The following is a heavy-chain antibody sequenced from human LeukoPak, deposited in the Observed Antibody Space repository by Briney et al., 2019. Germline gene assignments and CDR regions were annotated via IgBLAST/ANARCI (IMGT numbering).Heavy chain of an antibody. V-gene: IGHV4-59*01. J-gene: IGHJ4*02. CDR2: ILYSGTTT. CDR3: ARVGDWNDLVY. Sequence: SETLSLTCTVSGGSISPYYWSWIRQTPGKGLEWIGYILYSGTTTNYNPSVKSRVTISVDKYKNQFSLKLCSVTAADTAVYYCARVGDWNDLVYWGQGTLVSVSS. CDR1: GGSISPYY. D-gene: IGHD1-1*01.